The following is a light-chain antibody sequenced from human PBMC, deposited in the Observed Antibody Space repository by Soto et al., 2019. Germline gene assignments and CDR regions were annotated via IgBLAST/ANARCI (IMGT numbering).Light chain of an antibody. CDR1: QSISSW. Sequence: DIQMTHSPYPLSASVGDRVTITCRASQSISSWLAWYQQKPGKAPKLLIYKASSLESGVPSRFSGSGSETDFTLTVSSLRPEDFATYSCQQSYSTTWTFGQGTKVDIK. CDR3: QQSYSTTWT. V-gene: IGKV1-5*03. CDR2: KAS. J-gene: IGKJ1*01.